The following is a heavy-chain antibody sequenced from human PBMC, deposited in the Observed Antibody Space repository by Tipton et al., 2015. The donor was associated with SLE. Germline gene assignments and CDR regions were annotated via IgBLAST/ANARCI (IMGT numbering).Heavy chain of an antibody. CDR3: ARSPVDTAMALGY. J-gene: IGHJ4*02. V-gene: IGHV4-61*05. D-gene: IGHD5-18*01. CDR1: GGSISSSSYY. Sequence: TLSLTCTVSGGSISSSSYYWGWIRQPPGKGLEWIGYIYYSGSTNYNPSLKSRVTISVDTPKNQFSLKLSSVTAADTAVYYCARSPVDTAMALGYWGQGTLVTVSS. CDR2: IYYSGST.